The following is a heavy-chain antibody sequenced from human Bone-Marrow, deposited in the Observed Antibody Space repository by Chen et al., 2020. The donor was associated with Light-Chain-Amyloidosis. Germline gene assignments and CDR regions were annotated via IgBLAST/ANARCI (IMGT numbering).Heavy chain of an antibody. CDR3: TTSSGGD. V-gene: IGHV3-7*03. CDR1: EFTFSSYW. Sequence: EAQLEESGGGLVQPGGSLRLSCAASEFTFSSYWMRWVRQAPGKGLEWVANINEDGSESSYADSVMGRFTISRDNAKDSVYLQMNSLRPEDTAVYYCTTSSGGDWGQGTLVTVSS. CDR2: INEDGSES. J-gene: IGHJ4*02. D-gene: IGHD3-10*01.